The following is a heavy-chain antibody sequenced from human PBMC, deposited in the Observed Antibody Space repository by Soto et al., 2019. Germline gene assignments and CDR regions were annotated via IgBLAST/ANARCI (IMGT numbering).Heavy chain of an antibody. V-gene: IGHV1-69*01. Sequence: QVQLVQSGAEVKKPGSSVKVSCKASGGTFSSYAISWVRQAPGQGLEWMGGIIPIFGTANYAQKFQGRVTITADESTSTAYMELSSLRSEDTAVYYCARADIVVVAAAPPPAEYFQHWGQGTLVTVSS. CDR1: GGTFSSYA. CDR2: IIPIFGTA. CDR3: ARADIVVVAAAPPPAEYFQH. D-gene: IGHD2-2*01. J-gene: IGHJ1*01.